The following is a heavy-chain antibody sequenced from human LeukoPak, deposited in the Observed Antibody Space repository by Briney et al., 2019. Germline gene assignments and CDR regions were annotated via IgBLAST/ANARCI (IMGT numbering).Heavy chain of an antibody. V-gene: IGHV4-39*07. D-gene: IGHD4-11*01. J-gene: IGHJ5*02. Sequence: DPSETLSLTCTVSGGSISSSSYYWGWIRQPPGKGLEWIGSIYYSGSTYYNPSLKSRVTISVDTSKNQFSLKLSSVTAADTAVYYCARARQLQPPSPNWFDPWGQGTLVTVSS. CDR1: GGSISSSSYY. CDR3: ARARQLQPPSPNWFDP. CDR2: IYYSGST.